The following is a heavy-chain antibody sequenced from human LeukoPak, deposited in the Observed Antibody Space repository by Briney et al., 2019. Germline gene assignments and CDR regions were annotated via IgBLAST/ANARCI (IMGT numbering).Heavy chain of an antibody. J-gene: IGHJ4*02. CDR1: TGSLNSYF. CDR3: ARGKELTGTSGHYSFDF. D-gene: IGHD1-7*01. V-gene: IGHV4-4*07. CDR2: VSGTGTA. Sequence: SETLSLTCTVSTGSLNSYFWTWVWQPAGKGLEWIGRVSGTGTAYSNPSLESRVIISLDTSRNQFSLELMSVTAADTAVYYCARGKELTGTSGHYSFDFWGQGTLVSVSS.